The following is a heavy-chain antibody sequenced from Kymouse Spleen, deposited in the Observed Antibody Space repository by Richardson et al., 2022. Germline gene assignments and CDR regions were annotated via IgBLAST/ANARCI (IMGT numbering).Heavy chain of an antibody. CDR3: ASYYYGSGSYSGDY. J-gene: IGHJ4*02. CDR1: GGSISSSSYY. D-gene: IGHD3-10*01. V-gene: IGHV4-39*01. Sequence: QLQLQESGPGLVKPSETLSLTCTVSGGSISSSSYYWGWIRQPPGKGLEWIGSIYYSGSTYYNPSLKSRVTISVDTSKNQFSLKLSSVTAADTAVYYCASYYYGSGSYSGDYWGQGTLVTVSS. CDR2: IYYSGST.